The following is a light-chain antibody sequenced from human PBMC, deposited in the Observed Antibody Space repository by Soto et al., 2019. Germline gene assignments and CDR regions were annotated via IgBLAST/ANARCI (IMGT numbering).Light chain of an antibody. CDR2: AAS. CDR3: QQANNFPWT. J-gene: IGKJ1*01. CDR1: QDINTW. V-gene: IGKV1-12*01. Sequence: DIHLTQSPSSVSASVGDRVTITCRASQDINTWLAWYQQKPGKVPKLLIIAASTLQSGVPSRFSGSGSGTHFTLTINSLQPEDFATYFCQQANNFPWTFGQGTKVDIK.